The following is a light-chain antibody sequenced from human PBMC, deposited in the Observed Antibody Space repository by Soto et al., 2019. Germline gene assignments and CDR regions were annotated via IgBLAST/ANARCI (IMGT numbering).Light chain of an antibody. V-gene: IGLV2-14*01. J-gene: IGLJ1*01. Sequence: QSALTQPASVSGSPGQSITISCTGTSRDVGAYNYVSWYQHHPGKAPPLLIYRVTYRPSGVSPRFAGSKSGNTASLTISGLQPEDEADYYCSSNTAQFTYVFGTGTKVTVL. CDR2: RVT. CDR1: SRDVGAYNY. CDR3: SSNTAQFTYV.